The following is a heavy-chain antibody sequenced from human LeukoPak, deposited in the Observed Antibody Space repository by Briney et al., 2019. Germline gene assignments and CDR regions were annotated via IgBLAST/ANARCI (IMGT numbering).Heavy chain of an antibody. CDR2: ISGSGGST. D-gene: IGHD2-8*01. J-gene: IGHJ4*02. CDR1: GFTFSGYA. CDR3: AKSFGMVYAIDFDY. Sequence: PGGSLRLSCAASGFTFSGYAMSWVRLAPGKGLEWVSAISGSGGSTYYADSVKGRFTISRDNSKNTLYLQMNSLRAEDTAVYYCAKSFGMVYAIDFDYWGQGTLVTVSS. V-gene: IGHV3-23*01.